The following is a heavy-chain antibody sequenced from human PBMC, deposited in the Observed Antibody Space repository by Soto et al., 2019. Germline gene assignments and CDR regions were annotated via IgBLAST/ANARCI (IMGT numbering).Heavy chain of an antibody. J-gene: IGHJ4*02. CDR3: ARDVGYCSSSTCLIDH. CDR2: ISTFNGET. V-gene: IGHV1-18*01. CDR1: GYTFITYG. D-gene: IGHD2-2*01. Sequence: AAVKVSCKASGYTFITYGISWVRQAPGQGLEWMGWISTFNGETRYAQKFQARITVTTDTSTTTGYMELRSLRSDDTAVYYCARDVGYCSSSTCLIDHWGQGTLVTVSS.